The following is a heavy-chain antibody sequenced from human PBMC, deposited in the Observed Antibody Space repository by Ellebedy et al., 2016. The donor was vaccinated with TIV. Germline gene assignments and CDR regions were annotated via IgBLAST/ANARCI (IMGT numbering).Heavy chain of an antibody. D-gene: IGHD3-10*01. Sequence: GESLKISXVASGLTVSSNFMNWVRQAPGKGLEWVSVIYSGGSTYYADSAKGRFSISRDNSKNTLYLQINTLRAEDTAVYYCARVGKRGYYYMDVWGKGTTVTVSS. CDR3: ARVGKRGYYYMDV. V-gene: IGHV3-53*01. CDR2: IYSGGST. CDR1: GLTVSSNF. J-gene: IGHJ6*03.